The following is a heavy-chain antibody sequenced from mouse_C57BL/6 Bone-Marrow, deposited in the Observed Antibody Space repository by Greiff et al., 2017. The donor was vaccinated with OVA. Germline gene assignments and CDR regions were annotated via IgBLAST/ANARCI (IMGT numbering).Heavy chain of an antibody. CDR1: GYAFSSSW. Sequence: QVQLKQSGPELVKPGASVKISCKASGYAFSSSWMNWVKQRPGKGLEWIGRIYPGDGDTNYNGKFKGKATLPADKSSSTAYMQLSSLTSEDSAVYCCARHEDGYYASYFDYWGQGTTLTVSS. D-gene: IGHD2-3*01. CDR3: ARHEDGYYASYFDY. V-gene: IGHV1-82*01. CDR2: IYPGDGDT. J-gene: IGHJ2*01.